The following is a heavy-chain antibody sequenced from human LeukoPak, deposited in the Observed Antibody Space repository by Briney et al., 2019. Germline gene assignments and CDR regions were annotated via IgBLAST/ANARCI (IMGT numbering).Heavy chain of an antibody. CDR1: GYTFTGYY. Sequence: ASVKVSCKASGYTFTGYYMHWVRQAPGQGLEWMGWINPNSGGTNYAQKFQGRVTMTRDTSISTAYMELSRLRSDDTAVYYCARVLGGMVRGAAPFDYWGQGTLVTVSS. D-gene: IGHD3-10*01. V-gene: IGHV1-2*02. J-gene: IGHJ4*02. CDR2: INPNSGGT. CDR3: ARVLGGMVRGAAPFDY.